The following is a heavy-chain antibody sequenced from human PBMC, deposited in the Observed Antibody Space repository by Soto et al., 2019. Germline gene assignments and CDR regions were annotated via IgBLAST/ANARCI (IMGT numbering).Heavy chain of an antibody. V-gene: IGHV3-30*18. CDR3: AKEGGLSGSYYISSSYYFDY. J-gene: IGHJ4*02. CDR1: GFTFSSYG. D-gene: IGHD1-26*01. CDR2: ISYDGSNT. Sequence: QVQLVESGGGVVQPGRSLRLSCVASGFTFSSYGMHWVRQAPGKGLEWVAIISYDGSNTYYADSVKGRFTISRDNSKKPIYFKMNILKVEDTSVYYCAKEGGLSGSYYISSSYYFDYWGQGTLVTVSS.